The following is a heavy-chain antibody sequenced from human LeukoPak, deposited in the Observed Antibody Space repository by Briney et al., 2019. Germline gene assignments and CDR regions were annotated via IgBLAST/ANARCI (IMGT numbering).Heavy chain of an antibody. CDR2: ISAYNGNT. D-gene: IGHD3-9*01. J-gene: IGHJ4*02. V-gene: IGHV1-18*01. CDR3: ARHLDDILTGYYQTYDY. CDR1: GYTFTSYG. Sequence: ASVKVSCKASGYTFTSYGISWVRQAPGQGLEWMGWISAYNGNTNYAQKLQGRVTMTTDTSTSTAYMELRSLRSDDTAVYYCARHLDDILTGYYQTYDYWGQGTLVTVSS.